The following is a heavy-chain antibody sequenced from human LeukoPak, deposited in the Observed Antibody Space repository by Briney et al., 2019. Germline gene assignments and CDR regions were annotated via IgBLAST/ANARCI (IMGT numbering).Heavy chain of an antibody. CDR1: GFIFTNYF. Sequence: GGSLRLSCAASGFIFTNYFMSWVRQAPGKGLDWVSAISGSGVTTHYADSVQGRFSISRDNSKNTLYLQMNSLRVEDTALYYCVKKVVVGATSPYSDFQDWGQGTLVTVSS. CDR2: ISGSGVTT. V-gene: IGHV3-23*01. D-gene: IGHD1-26*01. CDR3: VKKVVVGATSPYSDFQD. J-gene: IGHJ1*01.